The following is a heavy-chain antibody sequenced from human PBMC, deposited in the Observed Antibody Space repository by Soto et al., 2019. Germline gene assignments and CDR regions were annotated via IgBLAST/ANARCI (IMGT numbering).Heavy chain of an antibody. Sequence: QPGGSLRLSCAASGFAFSSYGMHWVRQAPGKGLEWVAVISYDGSNKYYADSVKGRFTISRDNSKNTLYLQMNSLRAEDTAVYYCAKVFKKEYSSSLDFDYWGQGTLVTVSS. J-gene: IGHJ4*02. CDR3: AKVFKKEYSSSLDFDY. CDR1: GFAFSSYG. V-gene: IGHV3-30*18. D-gene: IGHD6-6*01. CDR2: ISYDGSNK.